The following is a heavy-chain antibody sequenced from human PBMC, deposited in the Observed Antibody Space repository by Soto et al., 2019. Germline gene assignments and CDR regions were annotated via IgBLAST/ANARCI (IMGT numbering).Heavy chain of an antibody. CDR2: IYYSGST. Sequence: QVQLQESGPGLVKPSETLSLTCTVSGGSFSSYYWSWIRQPPGKGLEWIGYIYYSGSTNYNPSLKSRVXXSXDXXKNQFSLKLSSVTAADTAFYYCARQFRDGYNAHGFWGQGTLVTVSP. D-gene: IGHD5-12*01. CDR3: ARQFRDGYNAHGF. J-gene: IGHJ4*02. V-gene: IGHV4-59*08. CDR1: GGSFSSYY.